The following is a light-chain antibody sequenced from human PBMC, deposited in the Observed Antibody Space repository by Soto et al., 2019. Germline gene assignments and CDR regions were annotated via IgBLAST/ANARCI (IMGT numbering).Light chain of an antibody. Sequence: QSVLTQPPSASGSPGQSLTISCSGTSSDVGGFNYVSWYQQPPGKAPKLLIYEVTKRPSGVPARFSGSKSGNTASLTVSGLQADDEADYYCQSYDRSLSSPIFGGGTKVTVL. CDR1: SSDVGGFNY. CDR2: EVT. J-gene: IGLJ2*01. V-gene: IGLV2-8*01. CDR3: QSYDRSLSSPI.